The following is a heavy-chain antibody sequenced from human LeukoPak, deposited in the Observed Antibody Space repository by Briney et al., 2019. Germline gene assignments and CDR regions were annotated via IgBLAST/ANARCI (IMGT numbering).Heavy chain of an antibody. J-gene: IGHJ5*02. Sequence: ASETLSLTCTVSGGSISSYYWSWIRQPPGKGLEWSGYIYATGSTNYNPSLKSRVTISVDTSKNQFSLNLRSVTAADTAVYYCARHGSVRSPLGPWGQGTLVTVSS. CDR2: IYATGST. V-gene: IGHV4-4*08. CDR3: ARHGSVRSPLGP. D-gene: IGHD3-10*01. CDR1: GGSISSYY.